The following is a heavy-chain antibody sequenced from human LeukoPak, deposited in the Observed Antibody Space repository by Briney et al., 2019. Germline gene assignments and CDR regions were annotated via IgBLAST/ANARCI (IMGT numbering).Heavy chain of an antibody. CDR2: ISWNSGSI. CDR3: AKDFWGYCGGDCYPSALDY. V-gene: IGHV3-9*01. J-gene: IGHJ4*02. CDR1: GFTFDDYA. D-gene: IGHD2-21*02. Sequence: GGSLRLSCAASGFTFDDYAMHRVRQAPGKGLEWVSGISWNSGSIGYAESVKGRFTISRDNAKNSLYLQMNSLRAEDTALYYCAKDFWGYCGGDCYPSALDYWGQGNLFTVSS.